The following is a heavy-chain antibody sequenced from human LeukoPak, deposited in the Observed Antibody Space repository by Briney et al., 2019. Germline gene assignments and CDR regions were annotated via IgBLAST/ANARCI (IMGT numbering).Heavy chain of an antibody. V-gene: IGHV4-30-2*01. CDR1: GGSISSGGYY. CDR3: ARVGWVVPAAISAFDI. D-gene: IGHD2-2*02. J-gene: IGHJ3*02. Sequence: SETLSLTCTVSGGSISSGGYYWSWIRQPPGKGLEWIGYIYHSGSTYYNPSLKSRVTISVDRSKNQFSLKLSSVTAADTAVYYCARVGWVVPAAISAFDIWGQGTMVTVSS. CDR2: IYHSGST.